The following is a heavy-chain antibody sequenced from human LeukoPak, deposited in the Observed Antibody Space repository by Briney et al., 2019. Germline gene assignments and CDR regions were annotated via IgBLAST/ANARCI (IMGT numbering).Heavy chain of an antibody. CDR1: GFTVSSNY. D-gene: IGHD3-9*01. CDR2: IYSGGST. J-gene: IGHJ4*02. CDR3: ARMYYGDYDILTGYYTPDYFDY. Sequence: GGSLRLSCAASGFTVSSNYMSWVRQAPGKGLEWVSVIYSGGSTYYADSVKGRFTISRDNSKNTLYLQMNSLRAEDTAVYYCARMYYGDYDILTGYYTPDYFDYWGQGTLVTVSS. V-gene: IGHV3-53*01.